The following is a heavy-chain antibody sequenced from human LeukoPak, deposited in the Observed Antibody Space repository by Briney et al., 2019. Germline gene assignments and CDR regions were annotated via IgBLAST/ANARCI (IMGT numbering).Heavy chain of an antibody. CDR2: IYTSGST. CDR3: AGTDKYYYDSSXXXDY. CDR1: GGSISSYY. J-gene: IGHJ4*02. Sequence: SETLSLTCTVSGGSISSYYWSWIRQPAGKGLEWIGRIYTSGSTNYNPSLKSRVTMSVDTSKNQFSLKLSSVTAADTAVYYCAGTDKYYYDSSXXXDYWGQGTLVTVSS. V-gene: IGHV4-4*07. D-gene: IGHD3-22*01.